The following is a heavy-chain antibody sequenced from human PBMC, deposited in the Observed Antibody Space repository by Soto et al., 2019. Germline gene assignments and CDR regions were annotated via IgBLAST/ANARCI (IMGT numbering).Heavy chain of an antibody. J-gene: IGHJ4*02. CDR2: ISPDGGST. D-gene: IGHD2-15*01. V-gene: IGHV1-46*01. CDR1: GYDFTDHY. CDR3: ARAPRGGVNIVITSAQIDY. Sequence: QVQLVQSGAEVKKPGASVKVSCKASGYDFTDHYIHWVRQAPGQGLEWMGIISPDGGSTRYSQKFQARITITRDTSTSTVYMELSSLRSEDTAVYYCARAPRGGVNIVITSAQIDYWGQGTLVTVSS.